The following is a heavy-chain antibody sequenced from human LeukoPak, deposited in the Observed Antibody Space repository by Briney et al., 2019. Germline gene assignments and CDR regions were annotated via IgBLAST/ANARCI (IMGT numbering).Heavy chain of an antibody. V-gene: IGHV3-64*01. Sequence: GGSLRLSCVASGFMFSDYAMHWVRQAPGKGLEYVSAISTDGSKTSHANSVKGRFTISRDNSKNTLYLQMGSLGVEDMAVYYCARDRAYGSRGWYFDYYDYWGQGTLVTVSS. CDR2: ISTDGSKT. CDR1: GFMFSDYA. J-gene: IGHJ4*02. CDR3: ARDRAYGSRGWYFDYYDY. D-gene: IGHD6-19*01.